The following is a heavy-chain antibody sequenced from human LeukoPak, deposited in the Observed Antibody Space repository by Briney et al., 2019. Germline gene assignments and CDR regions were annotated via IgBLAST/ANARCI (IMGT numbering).Heavy chain of an antibody. CDR1: GFTFSSDA. Sequence: GGSLRLSCAASGFTFSSDAMSWVRQAPGKGLEWVSTISGGGGTTYYSDSVKGRFTISRDNSKNTLFLQMNSLRAEDTAIYYCAKASTFGELNRPFDYWGQGTLVTVSS. CDR2: ISGGGGTT. V-gene: IGHV3-23*01. D-gene: IGHD3-10*01. J-gene: IGHJ4*02. CDR3: AKASTFGELNRPFDY.